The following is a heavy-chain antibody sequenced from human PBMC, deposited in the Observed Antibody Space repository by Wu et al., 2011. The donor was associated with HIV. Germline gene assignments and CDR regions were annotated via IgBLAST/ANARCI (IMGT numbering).Heavy chain of an antibody. V-gene: IGHV1-46*01. CDR1: GYTFTSYY. J-gene: IGHJ3*02. D-gene: IGHD3-9*01. Sequence: QVQLVQSGAEVKKPGASVKVSCKASGYTFTSYYMHWVRQAPGQGLEWMGRIIPILRRPNYAQKFQGRVTITADKSTTTLDLSSLTFDDTAVYYCATRQTPYIDVLTERVAAAGENDVFEIWGQGTTVTVSS. CDR2: IIPILRRP. CDR3: ATRQTPYIDVLTERVAAAGENDVFEI.